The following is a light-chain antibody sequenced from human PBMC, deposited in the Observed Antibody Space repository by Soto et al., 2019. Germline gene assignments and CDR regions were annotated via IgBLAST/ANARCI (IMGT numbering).Light chain of an antibody. CDR3: CSFAGTHYV. J-gene: IGLJ1*01. CDR1: SSDVGRYHL. Sequence: QSALTQPASLSGSPGQSITISCTGSSSDVGRYHLVSWYQQHPAKSPKVIIYEVNNRPSGVSDRFSGSKSGTTASLTISGLQTEDEAEYFCCSFAGTHYVFGIGTKVTVL. V-gene: IGLV2-23*02. CDR2: EVN.